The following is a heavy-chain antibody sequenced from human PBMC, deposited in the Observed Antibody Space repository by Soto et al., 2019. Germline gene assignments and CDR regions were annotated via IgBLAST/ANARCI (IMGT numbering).Heavy chain of an antibody. V-gene: IGHV4-59*08. CDR2: IYYSGST. CDR1: GGSISSYY. Sequence: PSETLSLTCAVSGGSISSYYWSWIRQPPGKGLEWIGYIYYSGSTNYNPSLKSRVTISVDTSKNQFSLKLSSVTAADTAVYYCARLDMVRGVPGQGTVTFYYYGMDVWGQGTTVTVSS. CDR3: ARLDMVRGVPGQGTVTFYYYGMDV. D-gene: IGHD3-10*01. J-gene: IGHJ6*02.